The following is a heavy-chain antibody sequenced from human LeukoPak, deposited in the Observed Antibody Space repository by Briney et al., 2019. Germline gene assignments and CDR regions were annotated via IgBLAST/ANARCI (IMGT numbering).Heavy chain of an antibody. J-gene: IGHJ4*02. CDR3: ARDNWSSGWYSPHFDY. V-gene: IGHV4-4*07. D-gene: IGHD6-19*01. CDR1: GGSISSYY. CDR2: IYTSRST. Sequence: PSETLSLTCTVSGGSISSYYWSWIRQPAGKGLGWIGRIYTSRSTNYNPSLKSRVTMSVDTSKNQFSLKLSSVTAADTAVYYCARDNWSSGWYSPHFDYWGQGTLVTVSS.